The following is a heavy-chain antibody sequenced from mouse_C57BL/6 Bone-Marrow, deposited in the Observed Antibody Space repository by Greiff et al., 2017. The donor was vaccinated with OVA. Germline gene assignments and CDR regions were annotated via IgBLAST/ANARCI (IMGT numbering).Heavy chain of an antibody. J-gene: IGHJ4*01. CDR2: INPNNGGT. CDR3: ARGGLLYAMDY. D-gene: IGHD2-13*01. V-gene: IGHV1-26*01. CDR1: GYTFTDYY. Sequence: VQLKHSGPELVKPGASVKISCKASGYTFTDYYMNWVKQSHGKSLEWIGDINPNNGGTSYNQKFKGKATLTVDKSSSTAYMELRSLTSEDSAVYYCARGGLLYAMDYWGQGTSVTVSS.